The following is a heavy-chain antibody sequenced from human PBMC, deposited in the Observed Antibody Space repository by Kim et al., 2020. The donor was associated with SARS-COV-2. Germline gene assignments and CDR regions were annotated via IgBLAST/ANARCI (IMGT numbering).Heavy chain of an antibody. CDR1: GYTFGDYA. J-gene: IGHJ4*02. V-gene: IGHV3-49*04. Sequence: GGSLRLSCTGSGYTFGDYAMSWVRQAPGKGLEWVGFIRSKAYGGTTEYAASVKGRFTILRDDSKSIAYLEMNSLKSEDTAVYYCTRGPPLFDYWGQGTV. CDR3: TRGPPLFDY. CDR2: IRSKAYGGTT.